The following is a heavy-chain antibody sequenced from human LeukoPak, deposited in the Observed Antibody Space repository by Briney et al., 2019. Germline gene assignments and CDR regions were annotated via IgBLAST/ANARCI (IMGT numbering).Heavy chain of an antibody. D-gene: IGHD6-13*01. CDR2: INHSGST. CDR1: GGSISSYY. V-gene: IGHV4-34*01. Sequence: SETLSLTCTVSGGSISSYYWSWIRQPPGKGLEWIGEINHSGSTNYNPSLKSRVTISVDTSKNQFSLKLSSVTAADTAVYYCARDRVLRGYSSSWYSDYYYGMDVWGQGTTVTVSS. J-gene: IGHJ6*02. CDR3: ARDRVLRGYSSSWYSDYYYGMDV.